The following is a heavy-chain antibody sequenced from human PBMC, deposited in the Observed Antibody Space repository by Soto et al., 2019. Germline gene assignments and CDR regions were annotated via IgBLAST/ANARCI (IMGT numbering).Heavy chain of an antibody. CDR1: GYTFTRSG. J-gene: IGHJ4*02. Sequence: ASVKVSCKASGYTFTRSGISWVRQAPGQGLEWMGWISTYNGDTNYAQTFQGRVTMTTDTSTSTVHMEVRSLRSDDTAVYYCARRWTTGEIDYWGQGTLVTVSS. V-gene: IGHV1-18*01. CDR3: ARRWTTGEIDY. D-gene: IGHD4-17*01. CDR2: ISTYNGDT.